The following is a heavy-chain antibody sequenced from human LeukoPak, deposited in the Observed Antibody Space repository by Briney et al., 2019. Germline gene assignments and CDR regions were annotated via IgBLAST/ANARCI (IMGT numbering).Heavy chain of an antibody. J-gene: IGHJ5*02. CDR2: IYYSGST. D-gene: IGHD3-10*01. CDR3: ARRSPLYNWFDP. CDR1: GGSISSGGYY. Sequence: SETLSLTCTVFGGSISSGGYYWSWIRQHPGKGLEWIGYIYYSGSTYYNPSLKSRVTISVDTSKNQFSLKLSSVTAADTAVYYCARRSPLYNWFDPWGQGTLVTVSS. V-gene: IGHV4-31*03.